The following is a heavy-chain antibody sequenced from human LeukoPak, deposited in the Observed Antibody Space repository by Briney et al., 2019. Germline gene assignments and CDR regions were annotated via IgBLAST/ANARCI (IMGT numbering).Heavy chain of an antibody. D-gene: IGHD4-17*01. J-gene: IGHJ4*02. CDR2: VSGSGDST. CDR1: GFTFSNYA. Sequence: GGSLRLSCAASGFTFSNYAMSWVRQAPGKGLEWVSAVSGSGDSTYYAGSVKGRFTISRDNSKSTVYLQMNSLRAEDTAVYYCTKFWVFCDYDIDYWGQGTLVTVSS. CDR3: TKFWVFCDYDIDY. V-gene: IGHV3-23*01.